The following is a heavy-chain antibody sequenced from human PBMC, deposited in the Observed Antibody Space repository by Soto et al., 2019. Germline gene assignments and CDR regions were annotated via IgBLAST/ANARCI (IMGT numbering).Heavy chain of an antibody. CDR1: GYTFTSYY. J-gene: IGHJ6*02. CDR2: INPSGGST. CDR3: ARIPTVNYYYYYGMDV. V-gene: IGHV1-46*01. D-gene: IGHD4-17*01. Sequence: ASVKVSCKASGYTFTSYYMHWVRQAPGQGLEWMGIINPSGGSTSYAQKFQGRVTMTRDTSTSTVYMELSSLRSEDTAVYYCARIPTVNYYYYYGMDVWGQGTTVTVSS.